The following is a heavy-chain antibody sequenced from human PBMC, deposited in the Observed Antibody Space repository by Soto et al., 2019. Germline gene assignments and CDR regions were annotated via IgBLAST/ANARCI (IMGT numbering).Heavy chain of an antibody. J-gene: IGHJ3*02. CDR2: ISWNSGSI. D-gene: IGHD6-19*01. CDR3: AAWLGAFDI. V-gene: IGHV3-9*01. CDR1: GFTFDDYA. Sequence: EVQLVESGGGLVQPGRSLRLSCAASGFTFDDYAMHWVRQAPGKGLEWVSGISWNSGSIGYADSVKGRFTISRDNAKNSLYLQMISLRAEDTALYYCAAWLGAFDIWGQGTMVTVSS.